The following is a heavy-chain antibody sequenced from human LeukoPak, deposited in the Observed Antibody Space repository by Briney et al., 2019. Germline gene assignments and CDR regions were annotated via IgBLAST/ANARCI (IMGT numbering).Heavy chain of an antibody. CDR3: ATDHPSIAAAAAFDI. D-gene: IGHD6-13*01. J-gene: IGHJ3*02. CDR1: GYTLTELS. Sequence: ASVKVSCKVSGYTLTELSMHWVRQAPGKGLEWMGGFDPEDGETIYAQKFQGRVTMTEDTSTDTAYMELSSLRSEDTAVYYCATDHPSIAAAAAFDIWGQGTMVTVSS. CDR2: FDPEDGET. V-gene: IGHV1-24*01.